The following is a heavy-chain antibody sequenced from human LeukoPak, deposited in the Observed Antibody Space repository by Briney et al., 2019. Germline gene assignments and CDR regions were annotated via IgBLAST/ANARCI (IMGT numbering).Heavy chain of an antibody. CDR3: ARDEAAGGVSTYGMDV. CDR1: GGSISIGDYY. J-gene: IGHJ6*02. Sequence: SETLSLTCTVSGGSISIGDYYWSWIRQPPGKGLEWIGYIYYSGSTYYNPSLKSRVTISVDTSKNQFSLKLSSVTAADTAVYYCARDEAAGGVSTYGMDVWGQGTTVTVSS. CDR2: IYYSGST. D-gene: IGHD3-16*01. V-gene: IGHV4-30-4*01.